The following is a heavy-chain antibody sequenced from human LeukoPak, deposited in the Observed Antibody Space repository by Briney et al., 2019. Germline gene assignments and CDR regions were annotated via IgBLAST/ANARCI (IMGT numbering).Heavy chain of an antibody. CDR2: ISSSGSTM. CDR3: ARTYYSGYDWGMPDY. Sequence: GGSLRLSCAASGFTFSSCEMNWVRQAQGKGLAKVSYISSSGSTMYYADSVKGRFTISRYNAKNSLYLQMNSLRAEDTAVYYCARTYYSGYDWGMPDYWGQGTLVTVSS. CDR1: GFTFSSCE. V-gene: IGHV3-48*03. J-gene: IGHJ4*02. D-gene: IGHD5-12*01.